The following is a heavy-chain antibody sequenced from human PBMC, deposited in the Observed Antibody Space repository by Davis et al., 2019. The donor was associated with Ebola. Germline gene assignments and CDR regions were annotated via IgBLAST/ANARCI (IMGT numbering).Heavy chain of an antibody. Sequence: GESLKISCAASGFTVSSNYMSWVRQAPGKGLEWVSVIYSGGSTYYADSVKGRFTISRDNSKNTLYLQMNSLRAEDTAVYYCARDRGSSFGMDVWGQGTTVTVSS. D-gene: IGHD2-15*01. J-gene: IGHJ6*02. CDR1: GFTVSSNY. V-gene: IGHV3-53*05. CDR3: ARDRGSSFGMDV. CDR2: IYSGGST.